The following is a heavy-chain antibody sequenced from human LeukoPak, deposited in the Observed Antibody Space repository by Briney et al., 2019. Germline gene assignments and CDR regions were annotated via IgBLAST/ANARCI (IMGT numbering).Heavy chain of an antibody. J-gene: IGHJ4*02. V-gene: IGHV3-23*01. Sequence: GGSLRLSCAASGFTFSSYAMSWVRQAPGKGLEWVSAISGSGGSTYYADSVKGRFTISRDNSKNTLYLQMNSLRAEDTAVYYCANPYVGGSYRYFDYWGPGPLVTVSS. CDR1: GFTFSSYA. D-gene: IGHD3-16*02. CDR3: ANPYVGGSYRYFDY. CDR2: ISGSGGST.